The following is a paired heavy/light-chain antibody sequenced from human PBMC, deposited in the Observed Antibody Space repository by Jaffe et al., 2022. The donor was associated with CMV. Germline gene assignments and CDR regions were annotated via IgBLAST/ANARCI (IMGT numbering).Heavy chain of an antibody. CDR2: ITGSGVST. Sequence: EAQLLESGGGLVQPGGSLRLSCAASGFNFNAYGMTWVRQAPGKGLEWVAGITGSGVSTYYADSVRGRCTISRDNSNNALYLHMNDLRAEDSAIYYCARVRGQGGFVWNGYYVDDCWGQGTLVTVSS. J-gene: IGHJ4*02. V-gene: IGHV3-23*01. D-gene: IGHD3-3*01. CDR3: ARVRGQGGFVWNGYYVDDC. CDR1: GFNFNAYG.
Light chain of an antibody. V-gene: IGKV1-NL1*01. Sequence: DIQMTQSPSSLPASVGDRVTITCRASQGLSSSLAWFQQKPGKAPKLLLYAASRLESGVPSRFSGSGSGTDYTLTISSLQPEDFATYYCQQYYSTPWTFGQGTKVDIK. CDR2: AAS. J-gene: IGKJ1*01. CDR3: QQYYSTPWT. CDR1: QGLSSS.